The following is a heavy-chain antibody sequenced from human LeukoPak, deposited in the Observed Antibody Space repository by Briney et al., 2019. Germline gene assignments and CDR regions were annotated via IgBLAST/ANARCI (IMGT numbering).Heavy chain of an antibody. Sequence: GGSLRLSCAASGFTFSSYAMSWVRQAPGKGPEWVSAISGSGGSTYYADSVKGRFTISRDNAKSSLYLQMNSLRAEDTAVYYCARDNGGPDDYWGQGTLVTVSS. CDR1: GFTFSSYA. CDR3: ARDNGGPDDY. V-gene: IGHV3-23*01. CDR2: ISGSGGST. J-gene: IGHJ4*02. D-gene: IGHD3-16*01.